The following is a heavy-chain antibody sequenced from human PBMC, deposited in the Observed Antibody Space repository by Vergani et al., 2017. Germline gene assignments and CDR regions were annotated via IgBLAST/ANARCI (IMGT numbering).Heavy chain of an antibody. D-gene: IGHD4-11*01. CDR2: IYWNDDK. Sequence: QITLKESGPTLVKPTQTLTLTCTVSGFSVSSTGVGVAWIRQPPGKALECLAIIYWNDDKRYSPSLMGRLTIAKDTSRNQVVLTMTNMDPVDTATYYCAQSDIFDDNYDYFDYWCPGTLVTVAS. CDR3: AQSDIFDDNYDYFDY. CDR1: GFSVSSTGVG. J-gene: IGHJ4*02. V-gene: IGHV2-5*01.